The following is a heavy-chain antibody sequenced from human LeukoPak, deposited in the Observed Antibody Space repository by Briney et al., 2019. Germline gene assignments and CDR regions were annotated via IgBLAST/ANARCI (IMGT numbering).Heavy chain of an antibody. D-gene: IGHD3-16*02. CDR3: ARKEDYVWGRYRGAFDY. CDR2: IYYSGCT. J-gene: IGHJ4*02. Sequence: SETLSLTCTVSGGSICSSSYYWGWIRQPPGKGLEWIGSIYYSGCTYYNPSLKSLVTKSVDTSDSQFSLKLSAVTAADTAVYYCARKEDYVWGRYRGAFDYWGQGTLVTVSS. CDR1: GGSICSSSYY. V-gene: IGHV4-39*01.